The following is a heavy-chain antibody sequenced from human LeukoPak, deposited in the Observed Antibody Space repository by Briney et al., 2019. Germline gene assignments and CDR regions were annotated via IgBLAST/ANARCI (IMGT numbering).Heavy chain of an antibody. D-gene: IGHD6-13*01. V-gene: IGHV1-69*05. CDR1: GGTFSSYA. J-gene: IGHJ4*02. CDR3: ARMRGYSSSWPTFDY. Sequence: ASVKVSCKASGGTFSSYAISWVRQAPGQGLEWMGGIIPIFGTANYAQKFQGRVTITTDESTSTAYMELSSLRSEDTAVYYCARMRGYSSSWPTFDYWGQGTLVTVSS. CDR2: IIPIFGTA.